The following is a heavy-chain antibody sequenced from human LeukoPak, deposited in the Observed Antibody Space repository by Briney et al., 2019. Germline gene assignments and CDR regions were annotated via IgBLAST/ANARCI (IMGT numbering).Heavy chain of an antibody. J-gene: IGHJ3*02. V-gene: IGHV3-23*01. D-gene: IGHD1-26*01. CDR1: GFTFSSYA. CDR3: AKDRSSIVGAHDAFDI. Sequence: GGSLRLSCAASGFTFSSYAMSWVRQAPGKGLEWVSAISGSGGSTYYAASVKGRFTISRDNSKNTLYLQMNSLRADDTAVYYCAKDRSSIVGAHDAFDIWGQGTMVTVSS. CDR2: ISGSGGST.